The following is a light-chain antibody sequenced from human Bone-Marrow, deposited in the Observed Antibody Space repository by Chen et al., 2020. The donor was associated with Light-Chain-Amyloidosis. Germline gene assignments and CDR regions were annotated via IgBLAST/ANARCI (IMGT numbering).Light chain of an antibody. CDR3: QSADSSGTEEVI. CDR2: RDT. Sequence: SYELTQPPSVSVSPGQTARITCPGDALPTNFAYWYHQKPGQAPVLVVHRDTERPSGISERFSGSSSATTATLTIRGVQAEDEADYHCQSADSSGTEEVIFGGGTKLTVL. CDR1: ALPTNF. J-gene: IGLJ2*01. V-gene: IGLV3-25*03.